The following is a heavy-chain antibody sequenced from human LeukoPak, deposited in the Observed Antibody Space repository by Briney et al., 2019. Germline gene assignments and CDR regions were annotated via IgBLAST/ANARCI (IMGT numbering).Heavy chain of an antibody. CDR3: ARERSIAVAGKGRLSLFDY. D-gene: IGHD6-19*01. J-gene: IGHJ4*02. CDR2: IIPTFGTA. Sequence: SVKVSCKASGGTFSSYAISWVRQAPGQGLEWMGGIIPTFGTANYAQKFQGRVTITADESTSTAYMELSSLRSEDTAVYYCARERSIAVAGKGRLSLFDYWGQGTLVTVSS. CDR1: GGTFSSYA. V-gene: IGHV1-69*13.